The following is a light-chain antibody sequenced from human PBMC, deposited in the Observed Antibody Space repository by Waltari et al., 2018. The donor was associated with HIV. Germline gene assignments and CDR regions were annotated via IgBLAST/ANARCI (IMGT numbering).Light chain of an antibody. CDR3: AAWDASLHVL. CDR2: RNH. CDR1: TSNIGSNT. Sequence: QSVLTQPPSASGTLGQAVTISCFGSTSNIGSNTVNWYQHLPGAAPKLIIFRNHQRPSGVRDRFSGSQSGTSAFLTITGLLSGDESTYYCAAWDASLHVLFGGGTQLTVV. V-gene: IGLV1-44*01. J-gene: IGLJ2*01.